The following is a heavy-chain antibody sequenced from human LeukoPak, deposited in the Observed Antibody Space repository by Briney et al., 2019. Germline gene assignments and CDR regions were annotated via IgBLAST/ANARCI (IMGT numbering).Heavy chain of an antibody. Sequence: GGSLRLSCAASGFTVSSNYMSWVRQAPGKGLEWVSVIYSGGSTYYADSVKGRFTISRDNSKNTLYLQMNSLRAEDTAVYYCAKDYSSSWYWIFDYWGQGTLVTVSS. V-gene: IGHV3-66*01. CDR2: IYSGGST. CDR3: AKDYSSSWYWIFDY. D-gene: IGHD6-13*01. J-gene: IGHJ4*02. CDR1: GFTVSSNY.